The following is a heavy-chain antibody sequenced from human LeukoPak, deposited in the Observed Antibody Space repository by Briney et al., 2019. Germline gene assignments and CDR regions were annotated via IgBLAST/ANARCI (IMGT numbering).Heavy chain of an antibody. CDR1: GYTFTSYD. J-gene: IGHJ4*02. Sequence: GASVKVSCKASGYTFTSYDINWVRQATGQGLEWMGWMNPNSGNTGYAQKFQGRVTMTRNTSISTAYMELSSLRSEDTAVYYCAKGGITMIVVVKGPYYFDYWGQGTLVTVSS. CDR3: AKGGITMIVVVKGPYYFDY. D-gene: IGHD3-22*01. CDR2: MNPNSGNT. V-gene: IGHV1-8*01.